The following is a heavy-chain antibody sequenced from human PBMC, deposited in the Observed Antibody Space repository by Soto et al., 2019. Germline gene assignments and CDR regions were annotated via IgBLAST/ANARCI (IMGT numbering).Heavy chain of an antibody. CDR1: GGSISSYY. CDR2: IYYSGST. CDR3: ARDLGGYGNPDHDAFDI. J-gene: IGHJ3*02. Sequence: SETLSLTCTVSGGSISSYYWSWIRQPPGKGLEWIGYIYYSGSTNYNPFLKSRVTISVDTSKNQFSLKLSSVTAADTAVYYCARDLGGYGNPDHDAFDIWGQGTMVTVSS. V-gene: IGHV4-59*01. D-gene: IGHD5-12*01.